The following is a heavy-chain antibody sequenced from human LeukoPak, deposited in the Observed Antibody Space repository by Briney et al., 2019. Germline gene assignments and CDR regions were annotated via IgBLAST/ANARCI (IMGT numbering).Heavy chain of an antibody. D-gene: IGHD3-22*01. CDR3: ARDVRNYYDSSGYSDY. V-gene: IGHV3-21*01. Sequence: TGGSLRLSYAASGFTFSSYGMHWVRQAPGKGLEWVASISSSSSYIYYADSVKGRFTISRDNAKNSLYLQMNSLRAEDTAVYYCARDVRNYYDSSGYSDYWGQGTLVTVSS. J-gene: IGHJ4*02. CDR2: ISSSSSYI. CDR1: GFTFSSYG.